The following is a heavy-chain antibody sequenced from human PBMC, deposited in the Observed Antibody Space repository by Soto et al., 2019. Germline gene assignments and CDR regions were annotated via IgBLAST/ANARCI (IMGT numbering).Heavy chain of an antibody. CDR1: GFSLSTSGVG. CDR3: AYLPCSGGSCYWFSFSGMDG. V-gene: IGHV2-5*02. J-gene: IGHJ6*02. CDR2: IYWDDDK. Sequence: QITLKESGPTLVKPTQTLTLTCTFSGFSLSTSGVGVAWIRQPPGKALEWLALIYWDDDKRYRPSLESRLTIPKDTSTKQVVLTTTNMDSVDTATYYCAYLPCSGGSCYWFSFSGMDGWGQGTTVTVSS. D-gene: IGHD2-15*01.